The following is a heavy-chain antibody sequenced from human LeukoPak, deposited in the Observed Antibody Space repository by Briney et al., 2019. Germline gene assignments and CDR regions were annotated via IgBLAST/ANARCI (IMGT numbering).Heavy chain of an antibody. J-gene: IGHJ6*02. CDR1: GYTFTSYG. V-gene: IGHV1-18*01. D-gene: IGHD2-15*01. Sequence: ASVTVSCKASGYTFTSYGISWVRQAPGQGLEWMGWISAYNGNTNYAQKLQGRVTMTTDTSTSTAYMELRSLRSDDTAVYYCARDWRLGSGGSWDYYYYGMDVWGQGTTVTVSS. CDR2: ISAYNGNT. CDR3: ARDWRLGSGGSWDYYYYGMDV.